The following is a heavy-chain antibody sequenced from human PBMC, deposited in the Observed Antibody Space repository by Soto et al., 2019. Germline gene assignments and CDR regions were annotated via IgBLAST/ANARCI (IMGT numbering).Heavy chain of an antibody. CDR1: GFTFSSHV. CDR3: ARSREIIASAGSFDY. Sequence: EVQLLESGGGLVQPGGSLRLSCAASGFTFSSHVMSWVRQAPGKGLEWVSGISTGGGSTDYADSVKGRFTISRDNSKNTLDLQMKSLRAEDTAVYYCARSREIIASAGSFDYWGQGTLVTVSS. CDR2: ISTGGGST. D-gene: IGHD6-25*01. J-gene: IGHJ4*02. V-gene: IGHV3-23*01.